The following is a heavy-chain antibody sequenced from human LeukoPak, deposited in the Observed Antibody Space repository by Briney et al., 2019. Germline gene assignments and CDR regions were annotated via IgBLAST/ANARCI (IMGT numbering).Heavy chain of an antibody. V-gene: IGHV1-18*01. J-gene: IGHJ4*02. CDR3: ARPYCSSTSCYLDY. CDR2: ISAYNGNT. CDR1: GYTFTSYG. Sequence: EASVKVPCKASGYTFTSYGISWVRQAPRQGLEWMGWISAYNGNTNYAQKLQGRVTMTTDTSTSTAYMELRSLRSDDTAVYYCARPYCSSTSCYLDYWGQGTLVTVSS. D-gene: IGHD2-2*01.